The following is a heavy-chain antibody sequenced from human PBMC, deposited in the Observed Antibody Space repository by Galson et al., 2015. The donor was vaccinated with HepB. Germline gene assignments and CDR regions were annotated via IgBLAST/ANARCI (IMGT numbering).Heavy chain of an antibody. CDR3: ARDRDMMATGSPGY. V-gene: IGHV1-18*04. J-gene: IGHJ4*02. CDR2: ISPYNGNT. D-gene: IGHD5-24*01. Sequence: SVKVSCKASGYSFSRYGISWVRQAPGQGLEWMGWISPYNGNTNYEQKVHGRVTMTANTSTNTTYMELRSLTSDDTAVYYCARDRDMMATGSPGYWGQGTLVTVSS. CDR1: GYSFSRYG.